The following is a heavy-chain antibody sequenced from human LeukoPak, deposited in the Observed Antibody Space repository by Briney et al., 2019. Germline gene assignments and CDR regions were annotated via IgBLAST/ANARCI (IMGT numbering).Heavy chain of an antibody. CDR1: GFTFSSYS. J-gene: IGHJ4*02. V-gene: IGHV3-21*01. Sequence: KAGGSLRLSCAASGFTFSSYSMNWVRQAPGKGLEWVSSISSSSSYIYYADSVKGRFTISRDNAKNSLYPQINSLRAEDTAVYYCALIIGNNGLFDYWGQGTLVTVSS. CDR3: ALIIGNNGLFDY. D-gene: IGHD2-8*01. CDR2: ISSSSSYI.